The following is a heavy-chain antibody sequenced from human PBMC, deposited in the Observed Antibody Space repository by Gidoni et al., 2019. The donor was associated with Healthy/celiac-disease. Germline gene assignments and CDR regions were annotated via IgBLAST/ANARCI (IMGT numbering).Heavy chain of an antibody. Sequence: QVQLVESGGGLVKPGGSLRLSCAASGFPFSDYYLSWIRQAPGKGLEWGSYISSSGSTIYYADPVKGLFTISRDNAKNSLYLQMNSLRAEDTAVYYCAREEKSRQWLVHGAFDIWGQGTMVTVSS. D-gene: IGHD6-19*01. CDR3: AREEKSRQWLVHGAFDI. J-gene: IGHJ3*02. CDR2: ISSSGSTI. CDR1: GFPFSDYY. V-gene: IGHV3-11*01.